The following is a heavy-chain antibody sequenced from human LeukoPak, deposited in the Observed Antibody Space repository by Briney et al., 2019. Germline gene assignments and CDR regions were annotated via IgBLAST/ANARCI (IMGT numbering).Heavy chain of an antibody. Sequence: GGSLRLSCAASGFTFSSCAMSWVRQAPGKGLEWVSTIIDSGNSVYYADSVKGRLTISRDNSENTLYLQMNSLRVEDTAVYYCARDWGSSGWYNWFDPWGQGTLVTVSS. CDR3: ARDWGSSGWYNWFDP. D-gene: IGHD6-19*01. CDR2: IIDSGNSV. J-gene: IGHJ5*02. V-gene: IGHV3-23*01. CDR1: GFTFSSCA.